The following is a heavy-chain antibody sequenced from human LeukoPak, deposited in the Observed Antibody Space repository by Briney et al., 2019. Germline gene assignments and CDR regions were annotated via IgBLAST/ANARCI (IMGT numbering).Heavy chain of an antibody. J-gene: IGHJ5*02. V-gene: IGHV3-21*01. CDR2: ISSSSSYI. Sequence: GGSLRLSWAASGFTFSSYSMNWVRQAPVKGLEWVSSISSSSSYIYYADSVKGRFTISRDNAKNSLYLQMNSLRAEDTAVYYCARQASYDFWSGYPENWFDPWGQGTLVTVSS. CDR3: ARQASYDFWSGYPENWFDP. CDR1: GFTFSSYS. D-gene: IGHD3-3*01.